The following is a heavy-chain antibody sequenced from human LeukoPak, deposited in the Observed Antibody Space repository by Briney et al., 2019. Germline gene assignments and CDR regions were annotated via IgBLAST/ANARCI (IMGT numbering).Heavy chain of an antibody. V-gene: IGHV3-64*01. Sequence: PARSLRLSCVASGFTFSSYTMHWVRQAPGKGLEYVSAISGNGGDTYYANSVKSRFTVSRDNAKNSLYLQMTSLRADDTAIYYCARGLIVAGRTQLPPDYWGQGTLVTVSS. J-gene: IGHJ4*02. D-gene: IGHD6-19*01. CDR1: GFTFSSYT. CDR2: ISGNGGDT. CDR3: ARGLIVAGRTQLPPDY.